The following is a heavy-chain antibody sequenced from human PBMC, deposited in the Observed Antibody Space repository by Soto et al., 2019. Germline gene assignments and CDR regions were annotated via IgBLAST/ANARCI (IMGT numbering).Heavy chain of an antibody. V-gene: IGHV1-46*01. CDR2: ITPSGHST. CDR1: GYTFTSYY. CDR3: ARERAMGYSYYGMDV. D-gene: IGHD5-18*01. Sequence: QVQLVQSGAEVKKPGASVKVSCKASGYTFTSYYMRWVRQAPGQGLEWRGIITPSGHSTTYAPKFPGRVTMTRDPSTSTVYMERSSLRSEDTAVYYCARERAMGYSYYGMDVWGQGTTVTVSS. J-gene: IGHJ6*02.